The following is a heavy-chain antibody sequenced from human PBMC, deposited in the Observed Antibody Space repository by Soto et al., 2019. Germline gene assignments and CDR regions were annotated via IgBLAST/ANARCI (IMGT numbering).Heavy chain of an antibody. Sequence: SETLSLTCTVSGGSISSYYWSWIRQPPGKGLEWIGYIYYSGSTNYNPSLKSRVTISVDTSKNQFSLKLSSVTAADTAVYYCARQVDYYYYMDVWGKGTTVTVSS. J-gene: IGHJ6*03. CDR1: GGSISSYY. V-gene: IGHV4-59*01. CDR2: IYYSGST. CDR3: ARQVDYYYYMDV.